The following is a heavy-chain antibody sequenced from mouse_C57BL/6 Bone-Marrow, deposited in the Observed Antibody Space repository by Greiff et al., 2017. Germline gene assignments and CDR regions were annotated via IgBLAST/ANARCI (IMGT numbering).Heavy chain of an antibody. CDR2: IWRGGST. CDR3: AKGTYYGSPHWYFDV. CDR1: GFSLTSYG. D-gene: IGHD1-1*01. J-gene: IGHJ1*03. V-gene: IGHV2-5*01. Sequence: QVQLKESGPGLVQPSQSLSITCTVSGFSLTSYGVHWVRQSPGKGLEWLGVIWRGGSTDYNAAFMSRLSITKDNSKSQVFFKMNSLQADDTAIYYCAKGTYYGSPHWYFDVWGTGTTVTVSS.